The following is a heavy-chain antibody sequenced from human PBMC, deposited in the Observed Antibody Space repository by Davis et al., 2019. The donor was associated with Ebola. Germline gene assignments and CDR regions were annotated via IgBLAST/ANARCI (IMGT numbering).Heavy chain of an antibody. V-gene: IGHV3-49*04. CDR2: IRSKAYGGTT. D-gene: IGHD1-26*01. CDR1: GFTFGDYA. Sequence: GESLKIPCTAPGFTFGDYAMSWVRQAPGKGLEWVGFIRSKAYGGTTEYAASVKGRFTISRDDSKSIAYLQMNSLKTEDTAVYYCSRELLGYWGQGTLVTVSS. J-gene: IGHJ4*02. CDR3: SRELLGY.